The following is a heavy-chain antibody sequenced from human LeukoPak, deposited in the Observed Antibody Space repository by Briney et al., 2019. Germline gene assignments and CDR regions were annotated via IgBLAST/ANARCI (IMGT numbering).Heavy chain of an antibody. D-gene: IGHD3-22*01. J-gene: IGHJ4*02. CDR3: AKGRGYDSSGYYYYY. CDR1: GFTFSSYA. Sequence: GGSLRLSCAASGFTFSSYAMSWVRQAPGKGLEWVSAISGSGGSTYYADSVKGRFTISRDNSKNTLYLQMNSLRAEDTAVYYCAKGRGYDSSGYYYYYWGQGTLVTVSS. CDR2: ISGSGGST. V-gene: IGHV3-23*01.